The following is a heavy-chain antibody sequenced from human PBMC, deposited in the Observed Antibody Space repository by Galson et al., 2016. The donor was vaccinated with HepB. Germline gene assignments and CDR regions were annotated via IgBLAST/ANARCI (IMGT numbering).Heavy chain of an antibody. CDR2: ISYDGSEK. J-gene: IGHJ4*02. V-gene: IGHV3-30*18. CDR1: GFTFSSYG. Sequence: SQRLSCAASGFTFSSYGMHWVRQAPGKGLEWVAVISYDGSEKYYADTVKGRVIISRDNSKNTLYLQMNSLGPEDTAVYDCAKGDSDFDYWGQGSLVTVSS. D-gene: IGHD2-15*01. CDR3: AKGDSDFDY.